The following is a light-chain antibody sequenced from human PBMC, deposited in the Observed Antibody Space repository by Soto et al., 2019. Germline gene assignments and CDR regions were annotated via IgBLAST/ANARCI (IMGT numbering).Light chain of an antibody. V-gene: IGLV2-14*01. CDR3: SSYTSSSTLRV. CDR2: EVS. Sequence: QSALTQPASVSGSPGQSITISCTGTSSDVGGYNYVSWYQQHPGKAPKLMIYEVSNRPSGVSNRFPGSKSGNTASLTISGLQAEDEADYYCSSYTSSSTLRVFGTGTKVTVL. J-gene: IGLJ1*01. CDR1: SSDVGGYNY.